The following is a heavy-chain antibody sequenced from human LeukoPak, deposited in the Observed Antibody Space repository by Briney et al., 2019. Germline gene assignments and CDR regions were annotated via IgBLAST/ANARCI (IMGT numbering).Heavy chain of an antibody. CDR3: ARVVGGSYSIDY. V-gene: IGHV4-59*01. CDR1: GGSISSYY. Sequence: SETLSLTCTVSGGSISSYYWSWIRQPPGKGLEWIGYIYYSGSTNYNPSLKSRVTISVDTSKNQFSLKLSSVTAADTAVYYCARVVGGSYSIDYWGQGTLVTVSS. D-gene: IGHD1-26*01. CDR2: IYYSGST. J-gene: IGHJ4*02.